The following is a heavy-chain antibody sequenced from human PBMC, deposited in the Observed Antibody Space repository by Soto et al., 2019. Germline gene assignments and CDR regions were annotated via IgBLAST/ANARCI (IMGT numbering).Heavy chain of an antibody. V-gene: IGHV1-18*01. D-gene: IGHD1-7*01. CDR1: GYTFTSYG. Sequence: ASVKVSCKASGYTFTSYGISWVRQAPGQGLEWMGWISAYNGNTNYAQKLQGRVTMTTDTSTSTAYMELRSLRSDDTAVYYCARAITGTTGFLRDYFDYWGQRTLVTVSS. CDR3: ARAITGTTGFLRDYFDY. CDR2: ISAYNGNT. J-gene: IGHJ4*02.